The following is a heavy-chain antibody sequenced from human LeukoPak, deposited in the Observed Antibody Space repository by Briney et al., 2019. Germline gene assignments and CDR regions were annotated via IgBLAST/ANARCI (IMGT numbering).Heavy chain of an antibody. CDR2: IYSGGST. CDR3: ARDAGSSWPGGLDY. CDR1: GFTVSSNY. D-gene: IGHD6-19*01. Sequence: GGSLRLSCAASGFTVSSNYMRWVRQAPGKGLEWGSVIYSGGSTYYADSVTGRFTSSRDNSKNPLYLQMNSLRAEDTAVYYCARDAGSSWPGGLDYWGQGTLVTVSS. J-gene: IGHJ4*02. V-gene: IGHV3-53*01.